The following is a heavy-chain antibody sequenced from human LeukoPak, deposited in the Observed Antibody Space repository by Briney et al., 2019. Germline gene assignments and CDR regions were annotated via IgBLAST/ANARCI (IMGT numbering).Heavy chain of an antibody. J-gene: IGHJ4*02. CDR3: ASTYSGYHY. Sequence: ASVKVSCKAFGGTFRRNDLTWVRQAPGQGLEWMGGLIPNLSMSHYAQKFKARVTITADESTTTVYMELRSLRSEDTAVYYCASTYSGYHYWGQGTLVTVSS. V-gene: IGHV1-69*01. CDR1: GGTFRRND. D-gene: IGHD5-12*01. CDR2: LIPNLSMS.